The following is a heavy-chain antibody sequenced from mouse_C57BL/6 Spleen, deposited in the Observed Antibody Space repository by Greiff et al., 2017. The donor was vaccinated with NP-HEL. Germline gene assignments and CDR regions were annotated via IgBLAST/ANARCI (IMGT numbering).Heavy chain of an antibody. CDR2: IRNKANDHET. V-gene: IGHV6-6*01. D-gene: IGHD1-3*01. CDR1: GFTFSDAW. Sequence: EVKLVESGGGLVQPGGSMKLSCAASGFTFSDAWMDWVRQSPEKGLEWVAEIRNKANDHETYYAESVKGRFTIAKDDSKSSVYLQMNSLRAEDTGIYYCSRSLKRRSYWYFDVWGTGTTLTVSS. CDR3: SRSLKRRSYWYFDV. J-gene: IGHJ1*03.